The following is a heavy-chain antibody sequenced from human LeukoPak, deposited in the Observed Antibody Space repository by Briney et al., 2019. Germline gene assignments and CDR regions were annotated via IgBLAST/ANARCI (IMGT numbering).Heavy chain of an antibody. CDR2: IIPIFGTA. CDR3: AREGAQSNYFDY. V-gene: IGHV1-69*05. J-gene: IGHJ4*02. D-gene: IGHD3-16*01. Sequence: GASVKVSCKAPGGTFSSYAISWVRQAPGQGLEWMGGIIPIFGTANYAQKFQGRVTITTDESTSTAYMELSSLRSEDTAVYYCAREGAQSNYFDYWGQGTLVTVSS. CDR1: GGTFSSYA.